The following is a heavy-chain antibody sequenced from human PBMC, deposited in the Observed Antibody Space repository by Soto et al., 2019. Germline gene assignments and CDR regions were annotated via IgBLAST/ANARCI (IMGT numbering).Heavy chain of an antibody. CDR1: GGSISSYY. CDR3: ARDSRWEGYPPSNSDY. Sequence: PSETLSLTCTVSGGSISSYYWSWIRQPAGKGLEWIGRIYTSGSTNYNPSLKSRVTMSVDTSKNQFSLKLSSVTAADTAVYYCARDSRWEGYPPSNSDYRGKGPLVTVSS. CDR2: IYTSGST. J-gene: IGHJ4*02. D-gene: IGHD3-16*02. V-gene: IGHV4-4*07.